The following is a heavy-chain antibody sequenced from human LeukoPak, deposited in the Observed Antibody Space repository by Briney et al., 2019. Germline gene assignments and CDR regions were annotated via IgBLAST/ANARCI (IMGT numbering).Heavy chain of an antibody. V-gene: IGHV4-39*01. CDR3: ARPGGGDYDFWSGYQGVYYFDY. CDR1: GGSISSGDYY. D-gene: IGHD3-3*01. CDR2: IYYGGST. Sequence: SETLSLTCTVSGGSISSGDYYWSWIRQPPGKGLEWIGSIYYGGSTYYNPSLKSRVTISVDTSKNQFSLKLSSVTAADTAVYYCARPGGGDYDFWSGYQGVYYFDYWGQGTLVTVSS. J-gene: IGHJ4*02.